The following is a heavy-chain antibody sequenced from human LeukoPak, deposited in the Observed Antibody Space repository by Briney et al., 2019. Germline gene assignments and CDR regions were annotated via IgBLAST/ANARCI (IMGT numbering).Heavy chain of an antibody. Sequence: PGGSLRLSCAASGFTFSSYAMSWVRQAPGKGLEWVSAISGSGGITSYADSVKGRFTISRDNSKNTLYLQMNSLRADDTAMYYCARDSYCSGGSCSPTVDYWGQGTLVTVSS. V-gene: IGHV3-23*01. J-gene: IGHJ4*02. D-gene: IGHD2-15*01. CDR3: ARDSYCSGGSCSPTVDY. CDR2: ISGSGGIT. CDR1: GFTFSSYA.